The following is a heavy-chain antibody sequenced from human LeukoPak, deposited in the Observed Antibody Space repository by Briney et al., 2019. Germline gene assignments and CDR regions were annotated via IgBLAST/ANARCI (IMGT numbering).Heavy chain of an antibody. CDR2: IHHSGMT. CDR3: AREASSDPRLSSCFHDV. J-gene: IGHJ6*04. Sequence: SETLSLTCSVSGDSISSHFWSWIRQPPGKGPEWIGYIHHSGMTNYNSALKSRATLSVDTSTNQFSLKLTSVTAADTAFYFCAREASSDPRLSSCFHDVWGEGTAVTVSS. CDR1: GDSISSHF. V-gene: IGHV4-59*11. D-gene: IGHD2-15*01.